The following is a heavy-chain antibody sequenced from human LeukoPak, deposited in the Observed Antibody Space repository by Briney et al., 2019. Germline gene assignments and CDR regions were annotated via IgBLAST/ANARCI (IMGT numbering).Heavy chain of an antibody. Sequence: GGSLRLSCAASGFTFSSYAMHWVRQAPGKGLEWVAVISYDGSNKYYADSVKGRFTISRDNAKNSLYLQMNSLRAEDTAVYYCARDRLMGGFDPWGQGTLVTVSS. CDR1: GFTFSSYA. D-gene: IGHD3-16*01. CDR3: ARDRLMGGFDP. V-gene: IGHV3-30*07. J-gene: IGHJ5*02. CDR2: ISYDGSNK.